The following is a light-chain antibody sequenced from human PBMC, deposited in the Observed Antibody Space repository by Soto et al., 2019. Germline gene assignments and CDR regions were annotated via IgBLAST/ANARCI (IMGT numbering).Light chain of an antibody. CDR1: QSISLW. V-gene: IGKV1-5*03. Sequence: DIRMPQSPSTLSASVGDRVTIPCRASQSISLWLAWYQQKPGKAPKLLIYKSSILQTGVPSRFSGSGSGTEFTLTISSLQPDDFATYYCQHYNTYPWTFGQGTKVE. CDR3: QHYNTYPWT. J-gene: IGKJ1*01. CDR2: KSS.